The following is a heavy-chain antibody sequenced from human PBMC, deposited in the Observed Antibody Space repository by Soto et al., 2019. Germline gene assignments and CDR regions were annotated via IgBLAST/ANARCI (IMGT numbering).Heavy chain of an antibody. V-gene: IGHV1-46*03. CDR3: DRGGTIFEVVIYYYYMDV. D-gene: IGHD3-3*01. CDR2: INPSGGST. Sequence: QVQLVQSGAEVKKPGASVKVSCKASGYTFTSYYMHWVRQAPGQGLEWMGIINPSGGSTSYAQKFQGRVTMTRETSTSTVYMELSSLRSEDTAVYYCDRGGTIFEVVIYYYYMDVWGKGTTVTVSS. CDR1: GYTFTSYY. J-gene: IGHJ6*03.